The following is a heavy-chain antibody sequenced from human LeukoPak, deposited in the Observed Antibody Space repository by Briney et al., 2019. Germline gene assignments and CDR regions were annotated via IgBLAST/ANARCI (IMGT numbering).Heavy chain of an antibody. CDR1: GYSISSGYY. CDR3: AGREDCGGDCMDAFDI. CDR2: IYHSGST. J-gene: IGHJ3*02. V-gene: IGHV4-38-2*02. Sequence: SETLSLTCTVSGYSISSGYYWGWIRQPPGKRLEWIGSIYHSGSTYYNPSLKSRVTISVDTSKNQFSLKLSSVTAADTAVYYCAGREDCGGDCMDAFDIWGQGTMVTASS. D-gene: IGHD2-21*01.